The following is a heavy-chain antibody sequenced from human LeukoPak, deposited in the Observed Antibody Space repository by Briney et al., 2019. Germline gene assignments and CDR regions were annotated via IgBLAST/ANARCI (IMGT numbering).Heavy chain of an antibody. Sequence: PSETLPLTCGAYGGSFSAYYWSWIRQPAGKGLEWIGEINHSGSTNYNPSLKSRVTISVDTSKNQFSLKLSSVTAADTAVYFCARGRSTRAGWFDPWGQGTLVTVSS. J-gene: IGHJ5*02. V-gene: IGHV4-34*01. D-gene: IGHD6-19*01. CDR3: ARGRSTRAGWFDP. CDR2: INHSGST. CDR1: GGSFSAYY.